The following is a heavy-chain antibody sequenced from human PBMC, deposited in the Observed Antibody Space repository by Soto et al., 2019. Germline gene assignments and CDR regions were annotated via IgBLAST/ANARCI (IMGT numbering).Heavy chain of an antibody. V-gene: IGHV4-31*03. D-gene: IGHD3-22*01. CDR3: ARVTYYYDSSGIDY. Sequence: SETLSLTCTVSGGSISSGGYYWSWIRQHPGKGLEWIGYIYYSGSTYYNPSLKSRVTISVDTSKNQFPLKLSSVTAADTAVYYCARVTYYYDSSGIDYWGQGTLVTVSS. CDR2: IYYSGST. CDR1: GGSISSGGYY. J-gene: IGHJ4*02.